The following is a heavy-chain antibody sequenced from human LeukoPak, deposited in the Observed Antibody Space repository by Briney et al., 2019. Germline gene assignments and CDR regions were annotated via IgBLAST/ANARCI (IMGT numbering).Heavy chain of an antibody. V-gene: IGHV1-69*04. Sequence: SVKVSCKASGGTFSSYAISWVRQAPGQGLEWMGRIIPILGIANYAQKFQGRVTITADKSTSTAYMELSSLRSEDTAVYYCARGSYGDFRPFDYWGQGTLVTVSS. D-gene: IGHD4-17*01. CDR3: ARGSYGDFRPFDY. J-gene: IGHJ4*02. CDR1: GGTFSSYA. CDR2: IIPILGIA.